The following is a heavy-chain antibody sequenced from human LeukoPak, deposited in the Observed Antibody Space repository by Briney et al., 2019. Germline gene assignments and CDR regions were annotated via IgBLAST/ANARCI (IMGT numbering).Heavy chain of an antibody. CDR2: IYYSGST. CDR3: ARLYDSSGYYYPFDY. Sequence: SETLSLTCTVSGGSISSYYWSWIRQPPGKGLEWFGYIYYSGSTNYNPSLKSRVTISVDTSKNHFSLKLSSVTAADTAVYYCARLYDSSGYYYPFDYWGQGTLVTVSS. J-gene: IGHJ4*02. D-gene: IGHD3-22*01. CDR1: GGSISSYY. V-gene: IGHV4-59*08.